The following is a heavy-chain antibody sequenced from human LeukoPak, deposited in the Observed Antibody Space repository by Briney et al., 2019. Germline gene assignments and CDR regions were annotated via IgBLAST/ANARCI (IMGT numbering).Heavy chain of an antibody. Sequence: GASVKVSCKASGGTFSSYAISWVRQPPGKGLEWMGGFDPEDGETIYAQKFQGRVTMTEDTSTDTAYMELSSLRPEDTAVYYCATGRESYGLDVWGQGTTVTVSS. CDR1: GGTFSSYA. D-gene: IGHD5-24*01. CDR2: FDPEDGET. CDR3: ATGRESYGLDV. V-gene: IGHV1-24*01. J-gene: IGHJ6*02.